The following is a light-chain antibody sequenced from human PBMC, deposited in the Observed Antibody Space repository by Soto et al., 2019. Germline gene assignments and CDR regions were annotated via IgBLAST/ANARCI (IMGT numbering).Light chain of an antibody. CDR2: DAS. V-gene: IGKV3-11*01. Sequence: EIVLTQSPATLSLSPGERATLSCRASQSVSSDLAWYQQKPGQAPRLLISDASNRATGIPARFSGSGSGTDFTLTISSLEPEDFAVYYCQHRSNWPLTFGGGTKVETK. J-gene: IGKJ4*01. CDR3: QHRSNWPLT. CDR1: QSVSSD.